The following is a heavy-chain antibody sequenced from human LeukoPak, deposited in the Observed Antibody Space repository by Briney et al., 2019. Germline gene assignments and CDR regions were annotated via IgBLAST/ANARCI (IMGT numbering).Heavy chain of an antibody. D-gene: IGHD5-12*01. CDR1: GYIFTAYY. V-gene: IGHV1-2*02. Sequence: EASLKVSCKASGYIFTAYYIHWVRQAPGQGLEWMGWINPNNAYTDYAQEFQDRVTLTRDTSITTAYLELNRLRSDDTAVYYCARGGMDIMNTGLWKPLEFWGQGALVTVS. CDR3: ARGGMDIMNTGLWKPLEF. J-gene: IGHJ4*02. CDR2: INPNNAYT.